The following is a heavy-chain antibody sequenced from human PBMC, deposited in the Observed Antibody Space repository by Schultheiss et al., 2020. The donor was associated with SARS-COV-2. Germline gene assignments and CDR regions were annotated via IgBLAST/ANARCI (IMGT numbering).Heavy chain of an antibody. Sequence: SETLSLTCTVSGGSISSYYWSWIRQPPGKGLEWIGEIYHSGSTNYNPSLKSRVTISVDTSKNQFSLKLSSVTAADTAVYYCARRAYGEAFDIWGQGTMVTVSS. CDR1: GGSISSYY. D-gene: IGHD2-8*01. J-gene: IGHJ3*02. CDR3: ARRAYGEAFDI. V-gene: IGHV4-59*01. CDR2: IYHSGST.